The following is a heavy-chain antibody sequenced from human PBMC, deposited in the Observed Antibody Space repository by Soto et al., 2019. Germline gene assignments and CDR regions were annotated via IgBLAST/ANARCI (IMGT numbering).Heavy chain of an antibody. CDR2: IRKDGSEK. CDR1: GFSISSYW. J-gene: IGHJ4*02. V-gene: IGHV3-7*03. D-gene: IGHD6-19*01. CDR3: ARGSGWLSGH. Sequence: EVQLVESGGGLVQPGGSLRLSCAASGFSISSYWMNWVRQAPGKGLEWVAIIRKDGSEKYYVDSVKGRFTISRDNAKNTLELQMNHPKDDDTGVYYCARGSGWLSGHWGRGTLVTDSS.